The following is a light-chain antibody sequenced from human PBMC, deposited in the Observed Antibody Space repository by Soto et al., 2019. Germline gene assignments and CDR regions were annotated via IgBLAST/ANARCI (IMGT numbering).Light chain of an antibody. Sequence: DIQLTQSPSFLSASVGDRVTITCRASQGISSYLAWYQQKPGKAPNLLIYAASTLQSGVPSRFSGSGSGTEFTLTISSLQPEDFATYYCQQLNGYPLFTFGPGTKVDIK. CDR3: QQLNGYPLFT. J-gene: IGKJ3*01. CDR2: AAS. V-gene: IGKV1-9*01. CDR1: QGISSY.